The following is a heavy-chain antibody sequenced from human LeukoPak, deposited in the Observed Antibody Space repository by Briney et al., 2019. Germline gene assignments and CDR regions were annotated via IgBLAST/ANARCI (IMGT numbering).Heavy chain of an antibody. CDR1: GYTFTRYY. D-gene: IGHD5-18*01. CDR2: INPSGGST. CDR3: ATVGYSQFFDY. V-gene: IGHV1-46*01. J-gene: IGHJ4*02. Sequence: GASVKVSCKASGYTFTRYYMHWVRQAPGHGLEWMGIINPSGGSTIYAQKFLGRGTMTRDTSTSTVYMELSSLRSEDTAVYYCATVGYSQFFDYWGQGTLVTVSS.